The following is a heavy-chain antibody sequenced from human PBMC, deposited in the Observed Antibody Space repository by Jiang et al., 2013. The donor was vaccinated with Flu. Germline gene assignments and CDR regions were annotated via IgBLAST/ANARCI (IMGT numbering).Heavy chain of an antibody. CDR2: IWYDGSNK. CDR3: AREYRDGYKIGVDP. Sequence: LSCAASGFTFSSYGMHWVRQAPGKGLEWVAVIWYDGSNKYYADSVKGRFTISRDNSKNTLYLQMNSLRAEDTAVYYCAREYRDGYKIGVDPWGQGTLVTVSS. V-gene: IGHV3-33*01. CDR1: GFTFSSYG. J-gene: IGHJ5*02. D-gene: IGHD5-24*01.